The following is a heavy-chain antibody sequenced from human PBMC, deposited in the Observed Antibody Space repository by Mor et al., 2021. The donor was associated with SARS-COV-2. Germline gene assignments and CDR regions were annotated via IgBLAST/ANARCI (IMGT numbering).Heavy chain of an antibody. V-gene: IGHV1-18*01. Sequence: GNTNYAQKLQGRVTMTTDTSTSTAYMELRSLRSDDTAVYYCARNPSLYILNWFDPWGQGTLVTVSS. J-gene: IGHJ5*02. CDR2: GNT. D-gene: IGHD1-20*01. CDR3: ARNPSLYILNWFDP.